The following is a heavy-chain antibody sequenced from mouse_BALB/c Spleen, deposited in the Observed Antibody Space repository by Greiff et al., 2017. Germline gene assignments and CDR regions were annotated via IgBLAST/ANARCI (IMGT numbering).Heavy chain of an antibody. CDR3: EGGTGLPWFAY. D-gene: IGHD3-3*01. J-gene: IGHJ3*01. CDR2: IDPENGDT. Sequence: VQLQQSGAELVRSGASVKLSCTASGFNIKDYYMHWVKQRPEQGLEWIGWIDPENGDTEYAPKFQGKATMTADTSSNTAYLQLSSLTSEDTAVYYCEGGTGLPWFAYWGQGTLVTVSA. V-gene: IGHV14-4*02. CDR1: GFNIKDYY.